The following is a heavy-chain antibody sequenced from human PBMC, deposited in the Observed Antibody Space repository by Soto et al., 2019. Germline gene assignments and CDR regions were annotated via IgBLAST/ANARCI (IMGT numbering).Heavy chain of an antibody. CDR2: ISWDGTYT. V-gene: IGHV3-9*01. CDR3: TKDEGNCSSISCKEAFDY. D-gene: IGHD2-2*01. Sequence: EVQLVESGGGLVQPGRSLRLSCAASGFTFVDHGMHWVRQAPCQGLEWLSGISWDGTYTGYADSVKGRFTISRDNAKKSLYLQMNSLRVEDTALYYCTKDEGNCSSISCKEAFDYWCLVTMVTVS. J-gene: IGHJ3*01. CDR1: GFTFVDHG.